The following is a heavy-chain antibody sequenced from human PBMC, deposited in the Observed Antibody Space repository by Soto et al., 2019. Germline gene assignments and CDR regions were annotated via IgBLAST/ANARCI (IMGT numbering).Heavy chain of an antibody. CDR1: GFTFSSYG. V-gene: IGHV3-33*01. CDR2: IWYDGSNK. D-gene: IGHD3-10*01. J-gene: IGHJ6*02. CDR3: ARDPPNYYGSGSYFYYYYYGMDV. Sequence: GGSLRLSCAASGFTFSSYGMHWVRQAPGKGLEWVAVIWYDGSNKYYADSVKGRFTISRDNSKNTLYLQMNSLRAEDTAVYYCARDPPNYYGSGSYFYYYYYGMDVWGQGTTVTVSS.